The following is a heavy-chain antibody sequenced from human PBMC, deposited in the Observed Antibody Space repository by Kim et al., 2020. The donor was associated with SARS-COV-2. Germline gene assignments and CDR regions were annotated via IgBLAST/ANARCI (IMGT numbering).Heavy chain of an antibody. D-gene: IGHD6-19*01. J-gene: IGHJ4*02. V-gene: IGHV1-2*02. CDR3: ARFQYSSGWYGYFDY. CDR2: INPNSGGT. Sequence: ASVKVSCKASGYTFTGYYMHWVRQAPGQGLEWMGWINPNSGGTNYAQKFQGRVTMTRDTSISTAYMELSRLRSDDTAVYYCARFQYSSGWYGYFDYWGQGTLVTVSS. CDR1: GYTFTGYY.